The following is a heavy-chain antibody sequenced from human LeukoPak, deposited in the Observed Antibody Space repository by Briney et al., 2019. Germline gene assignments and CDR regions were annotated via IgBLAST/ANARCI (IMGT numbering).Heavy chain of an antibody. V-gene: IGHV3-21*04. CDR2: ISSSSSYI. CDR3: ARRGPLSGMDAFDI. D-gene: IGHD2-15*01. J-gene: IGHJ3*02. CDR1: GFTFSSYS. Sequence: GGSLRLSCAASGFTFSSYSMNWVRQAPGKGLEWVSSISSSSSYIYYADSVKGRFTISRDNAKNSLYLQMNSLRAEDTAVYYCARRGPLSGMDAFDIWGQGTMVTVSS.